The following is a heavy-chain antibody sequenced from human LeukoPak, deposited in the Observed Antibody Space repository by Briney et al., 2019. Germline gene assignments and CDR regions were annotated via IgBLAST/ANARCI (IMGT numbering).Heavy chain of an antibody. Sequence: GGSLRLSCAASGFTVSSNYMSWVRQAPGKGLEWVSSISSSSSYIYYADSVKGRFTISRDNAKNSLYLQMNSLRAEDTAVYYCARDRRDCSSTSCRDYWGQGTLVTVSS. CDR1: GFTVSSNY. CDR2: ISSSSSYI. V-gene: IGHV3-21*01. CDR3: ARDRRDCSSTSCRDY. D-gene: IGHD2-2*01. J-gene: IGHJ4*02.